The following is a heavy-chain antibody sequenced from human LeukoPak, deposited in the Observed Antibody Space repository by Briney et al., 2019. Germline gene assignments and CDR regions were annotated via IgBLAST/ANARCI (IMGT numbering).Heavy chain of an antibody. CDR3: AKDMTRLRLGELSLYFGDYDY. Sequence: GGSLRLSCAASGFTFDDYAMHWVRQVPGKGLEWVSLISGDGGSTYHADSVKGRFTISRDNSKNCLYLQMNSLRTEDTALYYCAKDMTRLRLGELSLYFGDYDYWGQGTLVTVSS. J-gene: IGHJ4*02. D-gene: IGHD3-16*02. V-gene: IGHV3-43*02. CDR1: GFTFDDYA. CDR2: ISGDGGST.